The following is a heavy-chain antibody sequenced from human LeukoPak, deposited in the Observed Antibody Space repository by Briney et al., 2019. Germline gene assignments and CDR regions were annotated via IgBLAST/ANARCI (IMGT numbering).Heavy chain of an antibody. Sequence: PGGSLRLSCAASGFTFSGSAMHWVRQASGKGLEWVGRIRSKANSYATAYAASVKGRFTISRDDSKNTAYLQMNSLKTEDTAVYYCTRHGVWFGELFQNNWFDPWGQGTLVTVSS. D-gene: IGHD3-10*01. CDR1: GFTFSGSA. CDR2: IRSKANSYAT. V-gene: IGHV3-73*01. J-gene: IGHJ5*02. CDR3: TRHGVWFGELFQNNWFDP.